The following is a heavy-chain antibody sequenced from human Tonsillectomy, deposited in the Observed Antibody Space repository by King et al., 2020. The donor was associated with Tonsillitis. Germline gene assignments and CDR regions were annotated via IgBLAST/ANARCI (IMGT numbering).Heavy chain of an antibody. Sequence: QLQESGPGLVKPSETLSLTCTVSGGSIRGYYWTWIRQPPGRGLEWIGYIYYTGSTNYNPSLKSRVTISLDTSKNQFSLKLSSVTAADTAVYYCARVRPGWWLPLDYWGQGTLVTVSS. CDR1: GGSIRGYY. D-gene: IGHD2-15*01. CDR2: IYYTGST. J-gene: IGHJ4*02. CDR3: ARVRPGWWLPLDY. V-gene: IGHV4-59*08.